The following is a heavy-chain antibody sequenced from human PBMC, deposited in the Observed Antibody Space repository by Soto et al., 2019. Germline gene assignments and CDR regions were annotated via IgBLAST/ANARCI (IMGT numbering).Heavy chain of an antibody. CDR2: IYPFYSDT. CDR3: AXXPXVYFYDSSVYYSGNAFDI. Sequence: GESLKISCKGSGYGFTSYWICWVRQMPVKGLEFMGIIYPFYSDTRYSPSFQGHVTISSYNSISTSYLQLISLKASDTAMYYCAXXPXVYFYDSSVYYSGNAFDIWGQGTMVTVSS. J-gene: IGHJ3*02. V-gene: IGHV5-51*01. CDR1: GYGFTSYW. D-gene: IGHD3-22*01.